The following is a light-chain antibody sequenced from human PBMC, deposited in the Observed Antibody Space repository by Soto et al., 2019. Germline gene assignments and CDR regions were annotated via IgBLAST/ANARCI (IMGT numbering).Light chain of an antibody. CDR2: GAS. CDR3: QQRKNWPPIT. V-gene: IGKV3D-20*02. CDR1: QSVTSSY. J-gene: IGKJ5*01. Sequence: EIVLTQSPGTLSLSPGERATLSCRAIQSVTSSYLAWYQQKPGQAPRLLIYGASSRATGIPDRFSGSGSGTDFTLTISRLEPEDSAVYYCQQRKNWPPITFGQGTRLEIK.